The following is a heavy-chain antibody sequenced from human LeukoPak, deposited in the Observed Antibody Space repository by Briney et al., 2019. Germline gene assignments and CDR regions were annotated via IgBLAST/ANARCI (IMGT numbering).Heavy chain of an antibody. CDR3: ARGARDYFELDY. Sequence: GGSLRLSCAASGFTVSSNYMSWVRQAPGKGLEWVSIIYSGGSTYYADSVKDRFTISRDNSKNTLFLQMDSLRVGDTAVYYCARGARDYFELDYWGQGTLVTVSS. J-gene: IGHJ4*02. D-gene: IGHD3-22*01. CDR2: IYSGGST. V-gene: IGHV3-66*01. CDR1: GFTVSSNY.